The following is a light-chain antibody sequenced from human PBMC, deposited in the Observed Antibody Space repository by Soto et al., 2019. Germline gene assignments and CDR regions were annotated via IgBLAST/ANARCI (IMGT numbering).Light chain of an antibody. CDR3: QSYDATNQV. Sequence: NFMLTQPHSVSESPGKTVIISCTRSSGSIASNYVQWYQQRPGSSPTTVIYEDNQRPSGVPDRFSGSIDSSSNSACLTISGLETEDEADYFCQSYDATNQVFGGGTKLTVL. CDR2: EDN. V-gene: IGLV6-57*01. CDR1: SGSIASNY. J-gene: IGLJ3*02.